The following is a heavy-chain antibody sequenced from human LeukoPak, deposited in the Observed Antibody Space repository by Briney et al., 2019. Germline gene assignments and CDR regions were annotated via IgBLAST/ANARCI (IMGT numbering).Heavy chain of an antibody. J-gene: IGHJ4*02. CDR2: ISSSSSYI. Sequence: PGGSLRLSCAASGFTFSSYSMNWVRQAPGKGLEWVSSISSSSSYIYYADSVKGRFTISRDNAKNSLYLQLNSLRVEDTAVYYCATDRGWLQFDYWGQGTLVTVSS. CDR3: ATDRGWLQFDY. V-gene: IGHV3-21*01. D-gene: IGHD5-24*01. CDR1: GFTFSSYS.